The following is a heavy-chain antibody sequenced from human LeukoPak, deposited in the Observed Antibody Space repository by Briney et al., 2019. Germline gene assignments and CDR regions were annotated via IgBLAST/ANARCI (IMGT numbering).Heavy chain of an antibody. J-gene: IGHJ4*02. CDR3: ARDFDY. CDR2: IYNSGST. V-gene: IGHV4-61*01. Sequence: SETLSLTCAVSGGSVSSDSYYWSWIRQPPGKGLEWIGYIYNSGSTNYNPSLKSRLTISPDTSKNQFSLKLSSVTAADTAVYYCARDFDYWGQGTLVTVSS. CDR1: GGSVSSDSYY.